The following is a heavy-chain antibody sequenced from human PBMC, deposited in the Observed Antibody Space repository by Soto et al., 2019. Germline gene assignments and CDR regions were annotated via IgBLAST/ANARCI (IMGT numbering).Heavy chain of an antibody. CDR3: AHRRSGNWDFDY. D-gene: IGHD7-27*01. CDR1: GGSISSGGYS. V-gene: IGHV4-30-2*01. CDR2: IYHSGST. J-gene: IGHJ4*02. Sequence: SETLSLTCAVSGGSISSGGYSWGWIRQPPGKGLEWIGYIYHSGSTYYNPSPKSRVTISVDRSKNQFSLKLSSVTAADTAVYYCAHRRSGNWDFDYWGQGTLVTVSS.